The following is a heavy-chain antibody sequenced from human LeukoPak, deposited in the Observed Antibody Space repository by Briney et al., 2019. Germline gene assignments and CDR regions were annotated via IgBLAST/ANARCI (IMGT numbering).Heavy chain of an antibody. Sequence: GGSLRLSCAASGFTFSRYSMNWVRQAPGKGLEWVSSISSSSSHIYYADSLKGRFTISRDNAKNSLYLQMNSLRAEDTAVYYCARGSIECSSSGFDYWGQGALVTVSS. CDR1: GFTFSRYS. CDR3: ARGSIECSSSGFDY. V-gene: IGHV3-21*01. D-gene: IGHD6-6*01. CDR2: ISSSSSHI. J-gene: IGHJ4*02.